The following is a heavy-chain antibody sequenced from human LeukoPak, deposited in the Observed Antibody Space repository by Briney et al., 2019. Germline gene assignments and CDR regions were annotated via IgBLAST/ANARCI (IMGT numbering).Heavy chain of an antibody. Sequence: PGGSLRLSCAASGFTFSSYGMHWFRQAPGKGLEWVAVIWYDGSNKYYADSVKGRFTISRDNSKNTLYLQMNSLRAEDTAVYYCARDALGRKVGATGFDYWGQGTLVTVSS. CDR1: GFTFSSYG. CDR2: IWYDGSNK. D-gene: IGHD1-26*01. J-gene: IGHJ4*02. CDR3: ARDALGRKVGATGFDY. V-gene: IGHV3-33*01.